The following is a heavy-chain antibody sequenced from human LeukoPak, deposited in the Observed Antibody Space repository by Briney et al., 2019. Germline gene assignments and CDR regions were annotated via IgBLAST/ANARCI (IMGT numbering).Heavy chain of an antibody. CDR1: GYSLTSYW. CDR2: IYPGYSDT. D-gene: IGHD2-2*01. Sequence: GEALKISCKGSGYSLTSYWMGGVGQMPGKGLDWMGIIYPGYSDTRYRPSLQGQVTISADKYISTAYLKWSSLQASDTAMYYCARSDAPKVPAADYYYYGMDVWGQGTTVTVSS. V-gene: IGHV5-51*01. CDR3: ARSDAPKVPAADYYYYGMDV. J-gene: IGHJ6*02.